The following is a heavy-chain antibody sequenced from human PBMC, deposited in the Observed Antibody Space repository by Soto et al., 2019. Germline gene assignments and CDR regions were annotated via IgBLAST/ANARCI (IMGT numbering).Heavy chain of an antibody. D-gene: IGHD6-13*01. CDR2: IYYSGST. J-gene: IGHJ4*02. CDR1: GGSISSSSYY. V-gene: IGHV4-39*01. Sequence: QLQLQESGPGLVKPSETLSLTCTVSGGSISSSSYYWGWIRQPPGKGLEWIGSIYYSGSTYYNPSLKSRVTISVDTSKNQFSLKLSSVTAADTAVYYCARPGPGSQSRFDYWGQGTLVTVSS. CDR3: ARPGPGSQSRFDY.